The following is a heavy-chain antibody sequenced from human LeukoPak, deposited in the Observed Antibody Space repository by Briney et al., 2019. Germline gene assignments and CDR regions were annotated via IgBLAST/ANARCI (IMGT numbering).Heavy chain of an antibody. J-gene: IGHJ2*01. CDR3: ATDLLAAMDRSIAVAGTTYWYFDL. D-gene: IGHD6-19*01. Sequence: ASVKVSCKVSGYTRTELSMHWVRQAPGKGLEWMGGFDPEDGETICAQKFQGRVTMTEDTSTDTAYMELSSLRSEDTAVYYCATDLLAAMDRSIAVAGTTYWYFDLWGRGTLVTVSS. CDR2: FDPEDGET. V-gene: IGHV1-24*01. CDR1: GYTRTELS.